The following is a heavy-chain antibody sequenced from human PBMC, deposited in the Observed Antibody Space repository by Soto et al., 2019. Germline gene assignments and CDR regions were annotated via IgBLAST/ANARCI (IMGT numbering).Heavy chain of an antibody. V-gene: IGHV1-69*04. CDR3: ARDYPEYYDFWSGPALSPNCYYMDV. Sequence: GASVKVSCKASGGTFSSYTISWVRQAPGQGLEWMGRIIPILGIANYAQKFQGRVTITADKSTSTAYMELSSLRSEDTAVYYCARDYPEYYDFWSGPALSPNCYYMDVWGKGTTVTVSS. CDR2: IIPILGIA. D-gene: IGHD3-3*01. CDR1: GGTFSSYT. J-gene: IGHJ6*03.